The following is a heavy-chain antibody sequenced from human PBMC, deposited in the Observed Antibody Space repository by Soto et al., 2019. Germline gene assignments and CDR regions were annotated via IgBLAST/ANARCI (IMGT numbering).Heavy chain of an antibody. D-gene: IGHD3-22*01. V-gene: IGHV3-30-3*01. J-gene: IGHJ4*02. CDR2: ISQNESDK. Sequence: QVQLVESGGGVVQPGRSLRLSCAVSGFTLRNYAMHWVRQAPGKGLEWVALISQNESDKPSPDSVKGRFTISRDSYTNTLYLQMNRLRPEDTAVDYYARDVYYDSSGYRLSGIDYWGQGTLVIVSS. CDR1: GFTLRNYA. CDR3: ARDVYYDSSGYRLSGIDY.